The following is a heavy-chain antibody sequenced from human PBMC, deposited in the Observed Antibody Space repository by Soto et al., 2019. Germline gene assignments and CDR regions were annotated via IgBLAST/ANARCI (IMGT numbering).Heavy chain of an antibody. CDR1: GFTFSSYA. CDR2: ISGSGGST. V-gene: IGHV3-23*01. D-gene: IGHD3-3*01. CDR3: GSNTAPAAIFGVVIPPPNYYYYYGMDV. Sequence: EVQLLESGGGLVQPGGSLRLSCAASGFTFSSYAMSWVRQAPGKGLEWVSAISGSGGSTYYADSVKGRFTISRDNSKNTLDLQMNSLRAEDTAVYYCGSNTAPAAIFGVVIPPPNYYYYYGMDVWGQGTTVTVSS. J-gene: IGHJ6*02.